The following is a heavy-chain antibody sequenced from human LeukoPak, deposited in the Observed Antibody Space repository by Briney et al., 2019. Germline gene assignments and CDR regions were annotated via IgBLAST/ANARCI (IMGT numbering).Heavy chain of an antibody. CDR2: IYYSGST. D-gene: IGHD6-13*01. J-gene: IGHJ4*02. CDR1: GGSISSYY. V-gene: IGHV4-59*01. Sequence: TSETLSLTCTVPGGSISSYYWSWIRQPPGKGLEWLGYIYYSGSTNYNPSLKSRVTISVDTSKNQFSLKLSSVTAADTAVYYCARDPGQQLPFGYFDYWGQGTVVTVSS. CDR3: ARDPGQQLPFGYFDY.